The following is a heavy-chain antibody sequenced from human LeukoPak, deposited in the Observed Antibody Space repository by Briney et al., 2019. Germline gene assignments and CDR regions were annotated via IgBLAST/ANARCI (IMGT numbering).Heavy chain of an antibody. J-gene: IGHJ3*02. V-gene: IGHV1-69*04. Sequence: SVKVSCKASGGTFSSYAISWVRQAPGQGLEWMGRIIPILGIANYAQKFQGRVTITADKSTCTAYMELSSLRSEDPAVYYCASSGRGYSYGFYAFDIWGQGTMVTVSS. D-gene: IGHD5-18*01. CDR3: ASSGRGYSYGFYAFDI. CDR1: GGTFSSYA. CDR2: IIPILGIA.